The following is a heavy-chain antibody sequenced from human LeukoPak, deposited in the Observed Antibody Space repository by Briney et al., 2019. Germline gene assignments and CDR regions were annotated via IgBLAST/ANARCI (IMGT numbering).Heavy chain of an antibody. CDR3: ARSQAGDFDY. D-gene: IGHD6-13*01. CDR2: IIPIFGTA. CDR1: GYTFTSYG. V-gene: IGHV1-69*05. Sequence: SVKVSCKASGYTFTSYGISWVRQAPGQGLEWMGGIIPIFGTANYAQKFQGRVTITTDESTSTAYMELSSLRSEDTAVYYCARSQAGDFDYWGQGTLVTVSS. J-gene: IGHJ4*02.